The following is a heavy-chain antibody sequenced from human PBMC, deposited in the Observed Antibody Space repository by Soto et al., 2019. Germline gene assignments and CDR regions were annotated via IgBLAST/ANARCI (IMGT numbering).Heavy chain of an antibody. CDR1: GLTFSSYW. J-gene: IGHJ5*02. CDR3: ARDLRFSSSWFLIGWFDP. CDR2: INSDGSST. V-gene: IGHV3-74*01. D-gene: IGHD6-13*01. Sequence: PGGSLRLSCAASGLTFSSYWMHWVRQAPGKGLVWVSRINSDGSSTNYADSVKGRFTISRDNAKNTLYLQMNSLRAEDTAVYYCARDLRFSSSWFLIGWFDPWGQGTLVTVSP.